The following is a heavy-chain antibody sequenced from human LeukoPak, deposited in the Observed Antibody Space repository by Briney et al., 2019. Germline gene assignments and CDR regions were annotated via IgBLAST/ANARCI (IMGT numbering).Heavy chain of an antibody. CDR3: ARVDYYGSGSYLNYFDY. Sequence: KTSETLSLTCAVYGGSFSGYYWSWIRQPPGKGLEWIGEINHSGSTNYNPSLKSRVTISVDTSKNQFSLKLSSVTAADTAVYYCARVDYYGSGSYLNYFDYWGQGTLVTVSS. J-gene: IGHJ4*02. D-gene: IGHD3-10*01. CDR2: INHSGST. CDR1: GGSFSGYY. V-gene: IGHV4-34*01.